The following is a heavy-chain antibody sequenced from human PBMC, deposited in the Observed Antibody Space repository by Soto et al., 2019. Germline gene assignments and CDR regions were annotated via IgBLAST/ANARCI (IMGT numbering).Heavy chain of an antibody. V-gene: IGHV4-39*01. CDR3: ARWYYYGSGSYYNVEWFDP. CDR1: GGSISSSSYY. CDR2: IYYSGST. Sequence: SETLSLTCTVSGGSISSSSYYWGWIRQPPGKGLEWIGSIYYSGSTYYNPSLKSRVTISVDTSKNQFSLKLSSVTAADTAVYYCARWYYYGSGSYYNVEWFDPWGQGTLVTVSS. D-gene: IGHD3-10*01. J-gene: IGHJ5*02.